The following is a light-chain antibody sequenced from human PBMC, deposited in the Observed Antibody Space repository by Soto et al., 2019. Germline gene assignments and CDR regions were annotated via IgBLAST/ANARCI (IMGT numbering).Light chain of an antibody. Sequence: EIVLTQSPGTLSLSPGERATLSCRASQSVSNSYLAWYQQIPGQAPRPLISGASRRATGVPDRFSGSGSGTDFTLTISRLEPEDFAVYYCQQYGSSPRTFGQGTKVDIK. CDR1: QSVSNSY. CDR3: QQYGSSPRT. V-gene: IGKV3-20*01. CDR2: GAS. J-gene: IGKJ1*01.